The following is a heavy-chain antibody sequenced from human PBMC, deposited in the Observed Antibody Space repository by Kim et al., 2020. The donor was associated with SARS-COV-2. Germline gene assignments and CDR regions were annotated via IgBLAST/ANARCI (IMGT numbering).Heavy chain of an antibody. CDR1: GYTFTTYA. CDR2: IDTNTGNP. J-gene: IGHJ4*02. V-gene: IGHV7-4-1*02. D-gene: IGHD3-10*01. CDR3: ARDIYVSQSYPLNY. Sequence: ASVKVSCKASGYTFTTYAICWLRQAPGQGPEWMGWIDTNTGNPTYVQGFRGRFVFSVDTSVSTAYLEISSLNIEDTVVYYCARDIYVSQSYPLNYWGQGTLVTVSS.